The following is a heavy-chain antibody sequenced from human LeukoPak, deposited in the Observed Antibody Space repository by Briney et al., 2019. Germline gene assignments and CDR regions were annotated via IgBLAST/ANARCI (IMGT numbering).Heavy chain of an antibody. J-gene: IGHJ4*02. CDR2: IWYDGSNK. Sequence: GRSLRLSCAASGFTFGSYGMHWVRQAPGKGLEWVAVIWYDGSNKYYADSVKGRFTISRDNSKNTLYLQMNSLRAEDTAVYYCAKDPPYCGGDCYYDYWGQGTLVTVSS. D-gene: IGHD2-21*02. CDR1: GFTFGSYG. V-gene: IGHV3-33*06. CDR3: AKDPPYCGGDCYYDY.